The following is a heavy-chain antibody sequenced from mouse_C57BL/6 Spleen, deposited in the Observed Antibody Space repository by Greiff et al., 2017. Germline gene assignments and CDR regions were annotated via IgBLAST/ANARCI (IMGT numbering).Heavy chain of an antibody. V-gene: IGHV1-15*01. CDR3: TGVYYDDDESFSY. Sequence: VQLQQSGAELVRPGASVTLSCKASGYTFTDYEMHWVKQTPVHGLEWIGAIDPETGGTAYNQKFKGKAILTADKSSSTAYMELRSLTSEDSAVYYCTGVYYDDDESFSYWGQGTLVTVSA. CDR1: GYTFTDYE. J-gene: IGHJ3*01. CDR2: IDPETGGT. D-gene: IGHD2-4*01.